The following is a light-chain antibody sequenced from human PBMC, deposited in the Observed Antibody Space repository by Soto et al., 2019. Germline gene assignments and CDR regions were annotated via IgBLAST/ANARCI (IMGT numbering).Light chain of an antibody. CDR3: SSYAGGSTFLV. V-gene: IGLV2-8*01. J-gene: IGLJ2*01. CDR1: SSDVGGYNF. CDR2: EVN. Sequence: QSALTQPPSASGSPGQSVTISCTGSSSDVGGYNFVSWYQQHPGKAPKLMIYEVNKRPSGVPDRFSGSKSGNTASLTVSGLQADDDADYYCSSYAGGSTFLVFGGGTKLPVL.